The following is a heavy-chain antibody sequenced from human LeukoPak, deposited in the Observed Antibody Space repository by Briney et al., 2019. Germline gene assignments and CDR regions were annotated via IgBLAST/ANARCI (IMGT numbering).Heavy chain of an antibody. CDR1: GGSINSYY. D-gene: IGHD3-22*01. CDR2: IHYSGST. CDR3: ARCSGYYKVSSYYYMDV. J-gene: IGHJ6*03. Sequence: PSETLSLTCSVSGGSINSYYWSWIRQSPGKGLEWIGYIHYSGSTNHCNPSLESRVTISIDTSKNQFSLKLRSVTAADTAVYCCARCSGYYKVSSYYYMDVWGKGTTVTVSS. V-gene: IGHV4-59*01.